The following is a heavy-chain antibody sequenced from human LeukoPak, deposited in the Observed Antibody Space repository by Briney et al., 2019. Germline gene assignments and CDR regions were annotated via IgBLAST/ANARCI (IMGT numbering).Heavy chain of an antibody. CDR3: ARQTAMGRSGDY. CDR2: SDPSDSEA. V-gene: IGHV5-51*01. Sequence: GESLKISCKASGYSFTSYWLGWVRPMPGKCLEWMGISDPSDSEARYTSSFQGQVTISVDKSLTTAYLQWNSLKASDTAMYYCARQTAMGRSGDYWGQGTLVTVSS. J-gene: IGHJ4*02. D-gene: IGHD7-27*01. CDR1: GYSFTSYW.